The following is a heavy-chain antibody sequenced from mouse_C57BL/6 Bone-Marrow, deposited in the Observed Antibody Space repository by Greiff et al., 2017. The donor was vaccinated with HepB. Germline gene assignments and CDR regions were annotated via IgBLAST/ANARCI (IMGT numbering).Heavy chain of an antibody. V-gene: IGHV5-4*03. CDR1: GFTFSSYA. J-gene: IGHJ1*03. Sequence: EVKLVESGGGLVKPGGSLKLSCAASGFTFSSYAMSWVRQTPEKRLEWVATISDGGSYTYYPDNVKGRFTISRDTAKNTLYLQRSQLKSEDTAVYYCASDAYGSGYRWYFDVWGRGTTVTVSA. CDR3: ASDAYGSGYRWYFDV. D-gene: IGHD1-1*01. CDR2: ISDGGSYT.